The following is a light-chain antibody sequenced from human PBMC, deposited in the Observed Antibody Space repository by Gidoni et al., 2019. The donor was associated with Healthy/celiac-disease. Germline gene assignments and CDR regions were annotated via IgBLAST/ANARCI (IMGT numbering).Light chain of an antibody. J-gene: IGKJ3*01. CDR2: KAS. Sequence: DIQMTQSPSTLSASVGDRVTITCRASQSISSWLAWYQQKPGKAPKLLIYKASSLESGVPSRFSGSGSGTEFTLTISSLQPDDFATYYCQHYNTYPFTFGPXTKVDIK. CDR1: QSISSW. V-gene: IGKV1-5*03. CDR3: QHYNTYPFT.